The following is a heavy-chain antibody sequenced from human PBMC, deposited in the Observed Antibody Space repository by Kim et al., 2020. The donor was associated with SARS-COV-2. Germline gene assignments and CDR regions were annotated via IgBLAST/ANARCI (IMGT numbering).Heavy chain of an antibody. V-gene: IGHV4-59*12. D-gene: IGHD5-18*01. Sequence: SETLSLTCTVSGGSISSYSWNWIRQPPGKELEWIGYTYYTGSTNYNPSLKSRVTISVDTSKNQFFLRLSSVTAADTAVYYCARDGGSSYGDYAFDMWGQGTMVTVSS. CDR3: ARDGGSSYGDYAFDM. J-gene: IGHJ3*02. CDR1: GGSISSYS. CDR2: TYYTGST.